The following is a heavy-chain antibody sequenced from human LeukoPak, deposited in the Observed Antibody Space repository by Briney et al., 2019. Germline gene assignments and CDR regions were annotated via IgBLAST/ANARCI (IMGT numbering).Heavy chain of an antibody. V-gene: IGHV1-24*01. Sequence: ASVKVSCKVSGYTLTELSMHWVRQAPGKGLEWMGGFDPEDGETIYAQKFQGRVTMTEDTSTDTAYMELGSLRSEDTAVYYCATRGNVDIVATINAFDIWGQGTMVTVSS. J-gene: IGHJ3*02. CDR3: ATRGNVDIVATINAFDI. D-gene: IGHD5-12*01. CDR2: FDPEDGET. CDR1: GYTLTELS.